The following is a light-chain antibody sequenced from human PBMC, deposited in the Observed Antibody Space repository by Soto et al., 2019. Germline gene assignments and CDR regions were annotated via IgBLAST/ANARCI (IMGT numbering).Light chain of an antibody. J-gene: IGKJ1*01. Sequence: DIQITQSPSPLPASIGDRVTIICRASQSISNGLAWYQQKPGTAPKLLIYHASTLESGVPSRFSGSGSGTEFTLTIISLQPDDFATYYCQQYNSYSFGQGTKVDIK. CDR1: QSISNG. CDR2: HAS. CDR3: QQYNSYS. V-gene: IGKV1-5*02.